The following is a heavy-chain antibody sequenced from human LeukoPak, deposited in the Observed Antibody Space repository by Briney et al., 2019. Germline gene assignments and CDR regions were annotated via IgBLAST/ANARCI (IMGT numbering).Heavy chain of an antibody. CDR2: INPNSGGT. V-gene: IGHV1-2*02. CDR3: ARDRDYGSGIFDY. Sequence: GASVKVSCKTSGYTFTGHYMHWVRQAPGQGLEWMGWINPNSGGTNYAQKFQGRVTMTRDTSISTAYMELSRLRSDDTAVYYCARDRDYGSGIFDYWGQGTLVTVSS. J-gene: IGHJ4*02. CDR1: GYTFTGHY. D-gene: IGHD3-10*01.